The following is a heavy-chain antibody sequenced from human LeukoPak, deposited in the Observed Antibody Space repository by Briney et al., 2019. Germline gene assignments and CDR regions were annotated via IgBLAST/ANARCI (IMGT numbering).Heavy chain of an antibody. Sequence: PGGSLRLSCAASGFGFGSYGMNWVRQAPGKGLEWVSSISRNGDYIDYAASLKGRFIISRDNANKSLSLEMNSLRVEDTALYFRARDVGGDSTGFWYFDLWGRGTLVTVSS. J-gene: IGHJ2*01. CDR2: ISRNGDYI. D-gene: IGHD3-22*01. CDR3: ARDVGGDSTGFWYFDL. V-gene: IGHV3-21*01. CDR1: GFGFGSYG.